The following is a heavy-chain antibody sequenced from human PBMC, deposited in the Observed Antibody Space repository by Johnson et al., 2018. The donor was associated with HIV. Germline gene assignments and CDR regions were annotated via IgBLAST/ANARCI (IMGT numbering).Heavy chain of an antibody. J-gene: IGHJ3*02. Sequence: VQLVESGGGLVQPGRSLRLSCAASGFTFDDYAMHWVRQAPGKGLEWVSGISWNSGSIGYADSVTGRFTISRDNAKNSLSVQMNSLRPEDTALYYCAKALGDSYGDAFDIWGQGTMVTVSS. D-gene: IGHD5-18*01. CDR3: AKALGDSYGDAFDI. V-gene: IGHV3-9*01. CDR1: GFTFDDYA. CDR2: ISWNSGSI.